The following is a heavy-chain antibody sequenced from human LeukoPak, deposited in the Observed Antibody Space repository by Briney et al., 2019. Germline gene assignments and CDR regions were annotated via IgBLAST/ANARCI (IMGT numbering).Heavy chain of an antibody. CDR2: ISGSGGST. V-gene: IGHV3-23*01. CDR1: GFTFSSYA. D-gene: IGHD3-9*01. CDR3: AKAILTGYYGPYYYFDY. Sequence: GGSLRLSCAASGFTFSSYAMSWVRQAPGKGLEWVSAISGSGGSTYYADSVKGRFTISRDNSKNTLYLQMNSLRAEDTAVYYCAKAILTGYYGPYYYFDYWGQGTLVTVSS. J-gene: IGHJ4*02.